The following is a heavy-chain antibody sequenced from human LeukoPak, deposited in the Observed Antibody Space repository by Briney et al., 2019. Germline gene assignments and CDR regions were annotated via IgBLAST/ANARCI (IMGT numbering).Heavy chain of an antibody. CDR2: INHSGST. V-gene: IGHV4-39*07. Sequence: SEALSLTCTVSGGSISSSGYYWGWIRQPPGKGLEWIGEINHSGSTNYNPSLKSRVTISVDTSKNQFSLKLSSVTAADTAVYYCARGPGGWFDPWGQGTLVTVSS. CDR1: GGSISSSGYY. CDR3: ARGPGGWFDP. J-gene: IGHJ5*02.